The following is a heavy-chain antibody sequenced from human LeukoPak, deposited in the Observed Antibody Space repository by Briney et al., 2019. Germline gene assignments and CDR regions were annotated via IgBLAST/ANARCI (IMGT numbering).Heavy chain of an antibody. Sequence: SETLSLTCAVYGGSFSGYYWTWIRQPPGKGLEWIGEINHSGSTNYNPSLKSRVTISVDASKNQFSLKLGSVAAADTAVYYCARRAARPPKYSSGFYGVWGQGTRVTVSS. CDR2: INHSGST. CDR3: ARRAARPPKYSSGFYGV. D-gene: IGHD6-19*01. V-gene: IGHV4-34*01. J-gene: IGHJ4*02. CDR1: GGSFSGYY.